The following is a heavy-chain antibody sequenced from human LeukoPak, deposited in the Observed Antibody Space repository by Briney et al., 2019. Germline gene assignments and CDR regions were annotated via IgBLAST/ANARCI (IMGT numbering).Heavy chain of an antibody. D-gene: IGHD7-27*01. CDR2: FDPEDGET. CDR3: AKGNRGELTGEFDY. J-gene: IGHJ4*02. Sequence: ASVKVSCKVSGYTLTELSMHWVRQAPGKGLEWMGGFDPEDGETIYAQKFQGRVTMTEDTSTDTAYMELSSLRSEDTAVYDCAKGNRGELTGEFDYWGQGTLVTVSS. CDR1: GYTLTELS. V-gene: IGHV1-24*01.